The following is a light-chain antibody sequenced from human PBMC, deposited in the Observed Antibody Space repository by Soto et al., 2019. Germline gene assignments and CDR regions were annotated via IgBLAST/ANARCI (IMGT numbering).Light chain of an antibody. J-gene: IGKJ4*01. Sequence: EIVMTQSPATLSVSPRERATLSCRASQSVSSNLAWYQQKPGQAPRLLIYGASTRATGIPARFSGSGSGTEFTLTISSLQSEDFVVYYCQQYKNWPLTFGGGTKVEIK. CDR2: GAS. CDR1: QSVSSN. CDR3: QQYKNWPLT. V-gene: IGKV3-15*01.